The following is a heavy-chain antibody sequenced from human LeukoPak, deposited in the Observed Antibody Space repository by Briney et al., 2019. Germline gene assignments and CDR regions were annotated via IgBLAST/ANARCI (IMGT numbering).Heavy chain of an antibody. Sequence: ASVKVSCKASGYSFTTYWIGWVRQMPGKGLEWMGIIYPGDSDTRYSPSFQGQITISTDKSISTAYLQWSSLKASDTAMYYCARLDSSGYYYWDYWGQGTLVTVSS. J-gene: IGHJ4*02. CDR3: ARLDSSGYYYWDY. V-gene: IGHV5-51*01. D-gene: IGHD3-22*01. CDR1: GYSFTTYW. CDR2: IYPGDSDT.